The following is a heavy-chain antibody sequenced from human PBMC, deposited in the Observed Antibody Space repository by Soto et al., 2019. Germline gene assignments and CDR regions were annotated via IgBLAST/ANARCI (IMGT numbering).Heavy chain of an antibody. CDR2: IWYDGSNK. D-gene: IGHD6-19*01. V-gene: IGHV3-33*01. CDR3: TRDPLIAVAAYDAFDI. J-gene: IGHJ3*02. CDR1: GFMFSSYG. Sequence: QVQLVESGGGVVQRGGSLRLSCAASGFMFSSYGMHWVRQAPGKGLEWVAVIWYDGSNKYYADSVKGRYTISRDDSKNTVYLQMNSLGAEDTAVYYCTRDPLIAVAAYDAFDIWGQGTSVTVSS.